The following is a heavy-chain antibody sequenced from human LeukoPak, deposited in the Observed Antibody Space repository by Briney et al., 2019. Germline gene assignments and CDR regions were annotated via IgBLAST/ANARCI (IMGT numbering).Heavy chain of an antibody. D-gene: IGHD3-22*01. V-gene: IGHV4-34*01. Sequence: PSETLSLTCAVYGGSFSGYYWSWIRQPPGKGLEWIGEINHSGSTNYNPSLKSRVTISVDTSKNQFSLKLSSVTAADTAVYYCARGRPQEVPGYYDSSGYYYYFDYRGQGTLVTVSS. CDR1: GGSFSGYY. CDR3: ARGRPQEVPGYYDSSGYYYYFDY. CDR2: INHSGST. J-gene: IGHJ4*02.